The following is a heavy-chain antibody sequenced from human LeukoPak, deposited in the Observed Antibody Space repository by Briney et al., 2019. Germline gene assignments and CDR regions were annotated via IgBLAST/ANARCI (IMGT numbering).Heavy chain of an antibody. Sequence: PGGSLRLSCAASGFTFSSYAMSGVRQAPAKGLEWVSAISGIGGSTYYADSVKGRFTISRDKSKNTLYLQMNSLKAEDTAVYYCAKDRREDLTWDYWGQGTLVTVSS. J-gene: IGHJ4*02. CDR1: GFTFSSYA. V-gene: IGHV3-23*01. CDR2: ISGIGGST. D-gene: IGHD3-9*01. CDR3: AKDRREDLTWDY.